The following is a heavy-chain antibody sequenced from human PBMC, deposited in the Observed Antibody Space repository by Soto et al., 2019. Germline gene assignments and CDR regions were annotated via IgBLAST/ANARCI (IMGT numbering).Heavy chain of an antibody. Sequence: QVRLQESGPGLVKPSQTLSLTCTVSGASIDSGGYYWSWVRQLPGKGLEWIGYIYFSGGIYYNPSLESRLTITLDTSQNQFSLKLSSVIAADTAVYYCACGNAWGVILASWGQGTLVTVS. J-gene: IGHJ4*02. D-gene: IGHD3-16*02. CDR2: IYFSGGI. CDR1: GASIDSGGYY. V-gene: IGHV4-31*04. CDR3: ACGNAWGVILAS.